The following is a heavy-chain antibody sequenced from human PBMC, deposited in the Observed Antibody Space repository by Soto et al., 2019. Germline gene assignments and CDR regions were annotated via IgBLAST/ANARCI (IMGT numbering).Heavy chain of an antibody. CDR1: GYTFTSYD. V-gene: IGHV1-8*01. Sequence: GASVKVSCKASGYTFTSYDINWVRQATGQGLEWMGWMNPNSGNTGYAQKFQGRVTMTRNTSISTAYMELSSLRSEDTAVYYCARVVGYCSSTSCYDAFDIWGQGTMVTVSS. D-gene: IGHD2-2*01. J-gene: IGHJ3*02. CDR2: MNPNSGNT. CDR3: ARVVGYCSSTSCYDAFDI.